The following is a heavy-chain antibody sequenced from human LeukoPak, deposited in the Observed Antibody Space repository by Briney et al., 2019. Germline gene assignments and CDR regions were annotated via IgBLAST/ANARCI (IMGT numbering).Heavy chain of an antibody. V-gene: IGHV3-74*01. CDR2: IAPDGSET. Sequence: GGSLRLSCAASAFTFSSYWTYWVRQAPEKGPVWVSGIAPDGSETRYADSVKGRFTISRDNAKNTLYLQMNSLRAEDTAVYYCARDSQDQLLLGAFDIWGQGTMVTVSS. CDR1: AFTFSSYW. CDR3: ARDSQDQLLLGAFDI. D-gene: IGHD2-2*01. J-gene: IGHJ3*02.